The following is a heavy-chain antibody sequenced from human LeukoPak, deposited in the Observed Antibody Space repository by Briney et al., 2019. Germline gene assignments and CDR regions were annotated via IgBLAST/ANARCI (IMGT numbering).Heavy chain of an antibody. Sequence: GGSLRLSCAASGFTFSDYYMSWIRQAPRKGLERVSYISTSGSHTNYVGSVKGRFTISRDSAKNSLYLQMNSLRAEDTAVYYCALGGYGREFDYWGQGTLVTVSS. V-gene: IGHV3-11*03. D-gene: IGHD5-18*01. J-gene: IGHJ4*02. CDR1: GFTFSDYY. CDR3: ALGGYGREFDY. CDR2: ISTSGSHT.